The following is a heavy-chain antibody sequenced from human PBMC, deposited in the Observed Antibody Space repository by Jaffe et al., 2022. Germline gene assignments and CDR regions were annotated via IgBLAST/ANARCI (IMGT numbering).Heavy chain of an antibody. CDR3: ARILPDAMGSYYYYYMDV. D-gene: IGHD5-18*01. V-gene: IGHV4-38-2*01. CDR1: GYSISSGYY. Sequence: QVQLQESGPGLVKPSETLSLTCAVSGYSISSGYYWGWIRQPPGKGLEWIGSIYHSGSTYYNPSLKSRVTISVDTSKNQFSLKLSSVTAADTAVYYCARILPDAMGSYYYYYMDVWGKGTTVTVSS. J-gene: IGHJ6*03. CDR2: IYHSGST.